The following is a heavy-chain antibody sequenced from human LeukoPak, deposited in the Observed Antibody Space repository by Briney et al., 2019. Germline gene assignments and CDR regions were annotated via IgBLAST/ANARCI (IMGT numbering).Heavy chain of an antibody. Sequence: SGTLSLTCTVSGGSISSGGYYWSWIRQHPGKGLEWIGYIYYSGSTYYNPSLKSRVTISVDTSKNQFSLKLSSVTAADTAVYYCAREGGYSSQNYFDYWGQGTLVTVSS. CDR1: GGSISSGGYY. V-gene: IGHV4-31*03. J-gene: IGHJ4*02. D-gene: IGHD5-18*01. CDR3: AREGGYSSQNYFDY. CDR2: IYYSGST.